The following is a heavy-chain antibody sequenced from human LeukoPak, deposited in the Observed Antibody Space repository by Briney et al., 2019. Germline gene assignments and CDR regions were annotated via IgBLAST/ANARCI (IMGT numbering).Heavy chain of an antibody. J-gene: IGHJ6*03. V-gene: IGHV1-2*02. CDR1: GYTFTGYY. D-gene: IGHD2-2*01. CDR3: ARAPQPAAIEVQRKPYYYYMDV. CDR2: INPNSGGT. Sequence: ASVKVSCKASGYTFTGYYMHWVRQAPGQGLEWMGWINPNSGGTNYAQKFQGRVTMTRDTSISTAYMELSRLRSDDTAVYYCARAPQPAAIEVQRKPYYYYMDVWGKGTTVTISS.